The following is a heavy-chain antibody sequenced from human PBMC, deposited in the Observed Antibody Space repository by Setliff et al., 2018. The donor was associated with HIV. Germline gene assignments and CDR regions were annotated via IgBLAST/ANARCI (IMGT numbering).Heavy chain of an antibody. V-gene: IGHV4-30-2*01. CDR1: GGSMRSSGYS. J-gene: IGHJ6*02. CDR2: IYYNGNA. Sequence: LSLTCAVSGGSMRSSGYSWTWIRQAPGKGLEWVGYIYYNGNAYYNPSLKSRVTISVDRSKNQLSLKLSSVTAADTAVYYCAGRGDFFYYAMDVWGQGTTVTVSS. CDR3: AGRGDFFYYAMDV.